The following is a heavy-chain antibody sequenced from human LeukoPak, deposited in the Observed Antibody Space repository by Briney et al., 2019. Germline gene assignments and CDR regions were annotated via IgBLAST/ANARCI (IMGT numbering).Heavy chain of an antibody. J-gene: IGHJ5*02. V-gene: IGHV3-7*01. CDR1: GFTFSSYG. CDR3: ARDIGLRKAAPPGWFDP. Sequence: AGGSLRLSCAASGFTFSSYGMSWVRQAPGKGLEWVASIKQDGSEKYCVDSVKGRFTISRDNANNSLYLQMNSLRADDTAVCYCARDIGLRKAAPPGWFDPWGQGALVTVSS. CDR2: IKQDGSEK. D-gene: IGHD6-6*01.